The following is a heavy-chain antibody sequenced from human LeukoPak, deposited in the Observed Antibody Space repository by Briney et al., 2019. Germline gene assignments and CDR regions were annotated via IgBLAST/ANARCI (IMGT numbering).Heavy chain of an antibody. J-gene: IGHJ5*02. D-gene: IGHD1-26*01. CDR1: GGSISSYY. CDR2: IYYSGST. CDR3: ARCYNGSYRSSGQNWFDP. V-gene: IGHV4-59*08. Sequence: SETLSLTCTVSGGSISSYYWSWIRQPPGKGLEWIGYIYYSGSTNYNPSLKSRVTISLDTSKNQFSLKLSSVTAADTAVYYCARCYNGSYRSSGQNWFDPWGPGTLVTVSS.